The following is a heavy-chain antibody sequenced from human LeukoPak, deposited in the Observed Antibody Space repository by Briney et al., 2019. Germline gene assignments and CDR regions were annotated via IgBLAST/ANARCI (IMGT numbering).Heavy chain of an antibody. Sequence: GGSLRLSCAVSGFTFFNAWMRWVRQAPGKGREWVGRIRSKIDGETTEYAAPVKDRFTISRVDSKDTLYLYMNSLKTDDTAVYYCAADLPPPRGYDYPVDDWGQGTLVTVSS. CDR2: IRSKIDGETT. V-gene: IGHV3-15*01. CDR1: GFTFFNAW. D-gene: IGHD5-12*01. CDR3: AADLPPPRGYDYPVDD. J-gene: IGHJ4*02.